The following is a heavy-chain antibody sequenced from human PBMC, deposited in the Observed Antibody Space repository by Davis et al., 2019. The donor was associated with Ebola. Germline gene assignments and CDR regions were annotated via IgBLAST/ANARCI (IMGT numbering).Heavy chain of an antibody. J-gene: IGHJ6*02. CDR2: TYYRSKWYN. CDR3: VRGWGRSGLDV. D-gene: IGHD3-16*01. CDR1: GDSVSSNSPA. Sequence: PSETLSLPCPIPGDSVSSNSPAWNWIRQSPSRGLEWLGRTYYRSKWYNDYAVSVKSRITINPDTSKNQLSLQLNSLTPEDAALYYCVRGWGRSGLDVWGQGTTVTVSS. V-gene: IGHV6-1*01.